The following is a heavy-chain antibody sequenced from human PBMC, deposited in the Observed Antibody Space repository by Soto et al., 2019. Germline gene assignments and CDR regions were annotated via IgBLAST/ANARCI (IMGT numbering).Heavy chain of an antibody. V-gene: IGHV3-48*02. CDR2: ISSSSSTI. CDR1: GFTFSSYS. CDR3: ARDRPGGSSGWYRLVVVPGSGYYFDY. D-gene: IGHD6-19*01. Sequence: GGSLRLSCAASGFTFSSYSMNWVRQAPGKGLEWVSYISSSSSTIYYADSVKGRFTISRDNAKNSLYLQMNSLRDEDTAVYYCARDRPGGSSGWYRLVVVPGSGYYFDYWGQGTLVTVSS. J-gene: IGHJ4*02.